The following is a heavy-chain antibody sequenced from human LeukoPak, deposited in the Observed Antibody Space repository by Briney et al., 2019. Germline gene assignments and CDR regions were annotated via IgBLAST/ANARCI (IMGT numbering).Heavy chain of an antibody. CDR2: TNSNFYDT. CDR3: AXXXXXXXXSQYYMDV. J-gene: IGHJ6*03. Sequence: ASVKVSCKASGYTFSGYSTCWVRQAPGQGLEWMGCTNSNFYDTFYAQKFQGRVIMTRDTSINTAFMELSSLTSDDTAVYFCAXXXXXXXXSQYYMDVWGKGTTVTVSS. V-gene: IGHV1-2*02. CDR1: GYTFSGYS.